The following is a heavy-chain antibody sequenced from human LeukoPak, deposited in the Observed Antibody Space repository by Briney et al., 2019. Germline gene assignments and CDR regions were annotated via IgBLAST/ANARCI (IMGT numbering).Heavy chain of an antibody. Sequence: PGGSLGLSCAASGFAFSSFAMTWVRQSPGKGLEWVSSVSDSGVNTYYAGSVRGRFTVSRDNSKNILYLQMNSLTVEDAAFYYCSKGRGSTLTNIDFWGQGALVTVSS. J-gene: IGHJ4*02. CDR3: SKGRGSTLTNIDF. CDR1: GFAFSSFA. CDR2: VSDSGVNT. D-gene: IGHD4-11*01. V-gene: IGHV3-23*01.